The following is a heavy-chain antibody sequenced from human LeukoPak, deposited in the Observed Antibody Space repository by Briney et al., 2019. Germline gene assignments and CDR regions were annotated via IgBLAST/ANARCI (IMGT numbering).Heavy chain of an antibody. CDR3: TRVPGVVITHYAFDI. V-gene: IGHV4-34*01. D-gene: IGHD3-16*01. J-gene: IGHJ3*02. Sequence: SETLSLTCAVFGGSFGDFYWSWIRQSPGKGLEWIGEINHSGRIQFNPSLESRVTISIDTSKNQFSLRLSSVTAADTAVYYCTRVPGVVITHYAFDIWGQGTMVTVSS. CDR2: INHSGRI. CDR1: GGSFGDFY.